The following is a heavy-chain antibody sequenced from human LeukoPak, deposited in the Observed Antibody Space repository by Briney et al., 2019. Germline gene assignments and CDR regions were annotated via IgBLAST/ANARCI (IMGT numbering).Heavy chain of an antibody. CDR1: GFTFSSYT. D-gene: IGHD6-13*01. V-gene: IGHV3-23*01. CDR2: IGGGGGDT. CDR3: AKDLYPWQQLVDY. J-gene: IGHJ4*02. Sequence: GGSLRLSCAASGFTFSSYTMNWVRQAPGKGLEWVSAIGGGGGDTYYADSVKGRFTISRDNSKNTLYLQMNSLRAEDTAVYYCAKDLYPWQQLVDYWGQGTLVTVSS.